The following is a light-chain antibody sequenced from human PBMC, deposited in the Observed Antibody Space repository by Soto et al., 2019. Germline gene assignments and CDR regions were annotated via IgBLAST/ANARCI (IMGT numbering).Light chain of an antibody. J-gene: IGLJ2*01. CDR2: DNN. CDR1: TSNIGNNY. V-gene: IGLV1-51*01. CDR3: GTWDSSLSAVV. Sequence: QSVLTQPPSVSAAPGQKVTISCSGRTSNIGNNYVSWYQQLPGTAPKLLIYDNNKRPSGIPDRFSGSKFGTSATLGITGLQTGDEADYYCGTWDSSLSAVVFGGGTKLTVL.